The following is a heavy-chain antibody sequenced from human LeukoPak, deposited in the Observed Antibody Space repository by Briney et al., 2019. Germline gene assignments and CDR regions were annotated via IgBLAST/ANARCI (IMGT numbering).Heavy chain of an antibody. V-gene: IGHV3-33*06. CDR3: AKDLSASVDWSMDY. CDR2: IWYNGSRK. Sequence: GRSLRLSCTASEFTFSAFGMHWVRQAPGKGLEWVAVIWYNGSRKYYADSVKGRFTIPRDNSQNTLYLHMNNLRAEDTAVYYCAKDLSASVDWSMDYWGQGTLVTVSS. D-gene: IGHD3/OR15-3a*01. CDR1: EFTFSAFG. J-gene: IGHJ4*02.